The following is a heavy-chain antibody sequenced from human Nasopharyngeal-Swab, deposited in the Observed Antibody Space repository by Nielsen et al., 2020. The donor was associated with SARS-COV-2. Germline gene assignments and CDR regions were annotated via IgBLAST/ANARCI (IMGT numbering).Heavy chain of an antibody. D-gene: IGHD3-3*01. V-gene: IGHV3-64D*06. Sequence: GESLKISCSASGFTFSSYAMHWVRQAPGKGLEYVSAISSNGGSTYYADSVKGRFTISRDSSKNTLYLQMSSLRAEDTAVYYCVKGLTIFGVVIPTPFDYWGQGTLVTVSS. CDR2: ISSNGGST. CDR1: GFTFSSYA. CDR3: VKGLTIFGVVIPTPFDY. J-gene: IGHJ4*02.